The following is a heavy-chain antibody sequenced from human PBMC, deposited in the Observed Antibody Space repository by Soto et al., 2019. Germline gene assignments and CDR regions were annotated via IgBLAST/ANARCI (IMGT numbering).Heavy chain of an antibody. J-gene: IGHJ4*02. V-gene: IGHV3-66*04. Sequence: EVQLVESGGGLVQPGGSLRLSCAAIRFTVSSNYMRWVRQAPGKGLEWVSVIYSGGSAYYADSVKGRFTISRDNSKNTLYLQMNSLRAEDSAVYYCARHGYSYGGGYFDYWGQGTLVTVSS. CDR1: RFTVSSNY. D-gene: IGHD5-18*01. CDR2: IYSGGSA. CDR3: ARHGYSYGGGYFDY.